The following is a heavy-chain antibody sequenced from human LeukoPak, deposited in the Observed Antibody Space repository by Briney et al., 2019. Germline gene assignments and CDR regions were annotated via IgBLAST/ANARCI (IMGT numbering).Heavy chain of an antibody. CDR1: GFTFSDYY. CDR3: ASGTPNYYGSGSQADY. Sequence: GGSLRLSCAASGFTFSDYYMSWIRQAPGKGLEWVSYISSSGSTIYYADSVKGRFTISRDNAKNSLYLQMNSLRAEDTAVYYCASGTPNYYGSGSQADYWGQGTLVTVSS. J-gene: IGHJ4*02. V-gene: IGHV3-11*01. D-gene: IGHD3-10*01. CDR2: ISSSGSTI.